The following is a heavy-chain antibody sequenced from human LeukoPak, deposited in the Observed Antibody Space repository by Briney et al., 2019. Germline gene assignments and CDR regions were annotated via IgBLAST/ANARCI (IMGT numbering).Heavy chain of an antibody. CDR1: GFTFSSYS. Sequence: PGGSLRLSCAASGFTFSSYSMNWVRQAPGKGLEWVSYISNSSSTIYYADSVKGRFTISRDNAKNSLYLQMNSLRAEDTAVYYCARGDYYDSSGYYYDYHWGQGTLVTVSS. V-gene: IGHV3-48*01. CDR3: ARGDYYDSSGYYYDYH. J-gene: IGHJ5*02. D-gene: IGHD3-22*01. CDR2: ISNSSSTI.